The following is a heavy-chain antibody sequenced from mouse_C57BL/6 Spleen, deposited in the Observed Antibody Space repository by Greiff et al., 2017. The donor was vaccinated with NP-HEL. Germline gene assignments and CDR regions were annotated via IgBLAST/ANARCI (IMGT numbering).Heavy chain of an antibody. CDR1: GYTFTSYW. V-gene: IGHV1-50*01. CDR2: IDPSDSYT. CDR3: SRGEGDRYYDY. J-gene: IGHJ2*01. Sequence: VQLQQPGAELVKPGASVKLSCKASGYTFTSYWMQWVKQRPGQGLEWIGEIDPSDSYTNYNQKFKGKATLTVDTSSSPAYMQLRRLTSEDSAVYYCSRGEGDRYYDYWGQGTTLTVSS.